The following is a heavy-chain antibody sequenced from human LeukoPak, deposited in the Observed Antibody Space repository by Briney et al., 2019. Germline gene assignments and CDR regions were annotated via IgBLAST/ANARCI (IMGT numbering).Heavy chain of an antibody. Sequence: GGSLRLSCAASGFTFSSYWMHLVRQAPGKGLVWVSRINTDGSSTSYADSVKGRFTISRDNAKNTLYLQMNSLRAEDTAVYYCARGTGTLRSLGHWGQGTLVTVSS. CDR2: INTDGSST. CDR3: ARGTGTLRSLGH. V-gene: IGHV3-74*01. D-gene: IGHD1-1*01. J-gene: IGHJ4*02. CDR1: GFTFSSYW.